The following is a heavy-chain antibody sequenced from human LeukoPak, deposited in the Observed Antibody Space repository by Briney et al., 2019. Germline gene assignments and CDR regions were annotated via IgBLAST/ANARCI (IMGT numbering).Heavy chain of an antibody. CDR1: GYTFTSYY. J-gene: IGHJ5*02. D-gene: IGHD3-22*01. CDR3: ARVYYYDSSGYYYSWFDP. CDR2: INPSGGST. V-gene: IGHV1-46*01. Sequence: ASVKVSCKASGYTFTSYYMHWVRQAPGQGLEWMGIINPSGGSTSYAQKLQGRVTMTTDTSTSTAYMELRSLRSDDTAVYYCARVYYYDSSGYYYSWFDPWGQGTLVTVSS.